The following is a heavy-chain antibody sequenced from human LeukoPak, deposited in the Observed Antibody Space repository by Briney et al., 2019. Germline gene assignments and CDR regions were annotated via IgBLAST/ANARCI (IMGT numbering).Heavy chain of an antibody. J-gene: IGHJ4*02. D-gene: IGHD2-2*01. CDR2: ISAYNGNT. CDR3: ARWSDIVVVPAAIGPDFDY. Sequence: ASVKVSCKASGYTFTSYGISWVRQAPGQGLEWMRWISAYNGNTNYAQKLQGRVTMTADTSTSTAYMELRSLRSDDTAVYYCARWSDIVVVPAAIGPDFDYWGQGTLVTVSS. V-gene: IGHV1-18*04. CDR1: GYTFTSYG.